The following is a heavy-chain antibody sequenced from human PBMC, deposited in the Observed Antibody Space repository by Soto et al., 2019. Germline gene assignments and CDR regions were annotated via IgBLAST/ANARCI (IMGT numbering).Heavy chain of an antibody. V-gene: IGHV4-4*02. CDR1: GGSISSSNW. Sequence: SETLSLTCAVSGGSISSSNWWSWVRQPPGKGLEWIGEIYHSGSTNYNPSLKSRVTISVDKSKNQFSLKLSSVTAADTAVYYCARALYSSSWYFDYWGQCTLVTVSS. D-gene: IGHD6-13*01. CDR3: ARALYSSSWYFDY. J-gene: IGHJ4*02. CDR2: IYHSGST.